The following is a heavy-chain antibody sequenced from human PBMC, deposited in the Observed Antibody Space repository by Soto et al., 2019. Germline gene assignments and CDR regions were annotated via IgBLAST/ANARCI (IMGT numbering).Heavy chain of an antibody. CDR2: IFSNDEK. CDR1: GFSLSNARMG. V-gene: IGHV2-26*01. D-gene: IGHD2-15*01. Sequence: QVTLKESGPVLVKPTETLTLTCTVSGFSLSNARMGVSWIRQPPGKALEWLAHIFSNDEKSYSTSLKSRLTTXKXTXXSQVVLTMTNMDPVDTATYYCARMSRLGVANWFDPWGQGTLVTVSS. J-gene: IGHJ5*02. CDR3: ARMSRLGVANWFDP.